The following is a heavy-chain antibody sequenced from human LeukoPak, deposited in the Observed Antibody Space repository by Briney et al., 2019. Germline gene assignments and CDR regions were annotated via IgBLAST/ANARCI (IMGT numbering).Heavy chain of an antibody. J-gene: IGHJ4*02. V-gene: IGHV3-23*01. D-gene: IGHD3-10*01. CDR2: LRGDGDT. Sequence: GGSLRLFCAASGFIFSNYAMSLVRQAPARGLEWVSSLRGDGDTFYADSVKGRFTLSRDESRNTVYLHLNNLRVEDTAVYYCAKASWVSDAHAVLWGQGTLVTVYS. CDR1: GFIFSNYA. CDR3: AKASWVSDAHAVL.